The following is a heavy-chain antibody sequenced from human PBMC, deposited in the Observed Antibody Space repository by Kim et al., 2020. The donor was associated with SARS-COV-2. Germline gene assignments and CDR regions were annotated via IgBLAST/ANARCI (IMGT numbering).Heavy chain of an antibody. CDR3: ARDKVTMVRGVTLFWFDP. Sequence: SETLSLTCTVSGGSISSSSYYWGWIRQPPGKGLEWIGSIYYSGSTYYNPSLKSRVTISVDTSKNQFSLKLSSVTAADTAVYYCARDKVTMVRGVTLFWFDPWGQGTLVTVSS. V-gene: IGHV4-39*07. CDR2: IYYSGST. J-gene: IGHJ5*02. CDR1: GGSISSSSYY. D-gene: IGHD3-10*01.